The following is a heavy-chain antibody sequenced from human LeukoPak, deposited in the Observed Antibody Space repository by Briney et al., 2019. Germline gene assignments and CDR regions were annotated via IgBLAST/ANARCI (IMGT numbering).Heavy chain of an antibody. Sequence: ASVKVSCKVSGYTLTELSMHWVRQAPGKGLEWMGGFDPEDGETIYAQKFQGRVTMTEDTSTDTAYMELSSLRSEDTAVYYCATSFRAQQLVRYWGQGTLVIVSS. J-gene: IGHJ4*02. V-gene: IGHV1-24*01. CDR1: GYTLTELS. D-gene: IGHD6-13*01. CDR3: ATSFRAQQLVRY. CDR2: FDPEDGET.